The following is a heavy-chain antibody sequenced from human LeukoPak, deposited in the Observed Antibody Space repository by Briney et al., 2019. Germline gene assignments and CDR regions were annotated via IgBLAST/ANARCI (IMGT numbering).Heavy chain of an antibody. CDR3: AKPYDSSGGPDY. V-gene: IGHV1-2*02. Sequence: AASVKVSCKASGYTFTGYYMHWVRQAPGQGLEWMGWINPNSGGTNYAQKFQGRVTMTRDTSISTAYMELSRLRSDDTAVYYCAKPYDSSGGPDYWGQGTLVTVSS. CDR1: GYTFTGYY. J-gene: IGHJ4*02. CDR2: INPNSGGT. D-gene: IGHD3-22*01.